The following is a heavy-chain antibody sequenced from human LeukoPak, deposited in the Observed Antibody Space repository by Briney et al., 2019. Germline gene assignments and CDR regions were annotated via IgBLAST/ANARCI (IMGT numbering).Heavy chain of an antibody. V-gene: IGHV4-59*01. Sequence: PSETLSLTCTVSGGSISSYYWSWIRQPPGKGLEWIGYIYYSGSTNYNPPLKSRVTISVDTSKNQFSLKLSSVTAADTAVYYCALVVAATLRVNDAFDIWGQGTMVTVSS. CDR1: GGSISSYY. D-gene: IGHD2-15*01. J-gene: IGHJ3*02. CDR2: IYYSGST. CDR3: ALVVAATLRVNDAFDI.